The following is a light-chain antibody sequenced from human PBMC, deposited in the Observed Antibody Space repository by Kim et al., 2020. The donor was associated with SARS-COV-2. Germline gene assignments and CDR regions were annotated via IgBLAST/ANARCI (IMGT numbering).Light chain of an antibody. J-gene: IGKJ2*01. V-gene: IGKV3-15*01. CDR3: QQYNNWPYT. Sequence: EIVMTQSPATLSVSPGESATLSCRASQSVSSNLAWYQQKPGQAPRLLIYGASTRATGIPARFSGSGSGTEFTLTISSLQSEDFAVYHCQQYNNWPYTFGQGTKLEIK. CDR2: GAS. CDR1: QSVSSN.